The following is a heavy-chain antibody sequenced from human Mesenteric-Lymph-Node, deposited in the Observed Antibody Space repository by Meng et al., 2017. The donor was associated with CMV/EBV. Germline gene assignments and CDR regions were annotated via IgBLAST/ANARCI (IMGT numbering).Heavy chain of an antibody. Sequence: LSLTCAASGFTLSNYAMSWVRQAPGKGLEWVSTISGRSLSGSAAKTYFADSVKGRFTVSRDNSKSTLYLRMNSLRAEDTAVYYCAKDTGAGTYAFDYWGRGTLVTVSS. CDR3: AKDTGAGTYAFDY. CDR2: ISGRSLSGSAAKT. D-gene: IGHD1-26*01. V-gene: IGHV3-23*01. J-gene: IGHJ4*02. CDR1: GFTLSNYA.